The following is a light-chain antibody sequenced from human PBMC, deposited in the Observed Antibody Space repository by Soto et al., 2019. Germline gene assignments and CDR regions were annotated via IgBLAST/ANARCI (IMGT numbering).Light chain of an antibody. J-gene: IGKJ1*01. V-gene: IGKV3-20*01. Sequence: SVLTQSHGTLSLSPGERATLSCRASQNIISNLAWYQQKLGQAPRLLIYGASTRATGVPDRFSGSGSGTDFTLTISSLEPEDFAVYFCQQSGSSPWTFGHGTKVDI. CDR2: GAS. CDR3: QQSGSSPWT. CDR1: QNIISN.